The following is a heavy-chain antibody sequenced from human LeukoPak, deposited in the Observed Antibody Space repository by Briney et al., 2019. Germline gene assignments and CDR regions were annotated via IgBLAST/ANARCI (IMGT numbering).Heavy chain of an antibody. J-gene: IGHJ4*02. Sequence: ASVKVSCKASGYTYTDYYMHWVRQAPGQGLEWMGWINPNSGGTNYAQKFQGRVTMTRDTSISTAYMELSRLRSDDTAVYYCARGSRIAVAGLFDYWGQGTLVTVSS. CDR2: INPNSGGT. D-gene: IGHD6-19*01. V-gene: IGHV1-2*02. CDR3: ARGSRIAVAGLFDY. CDR1: GYTYTDYY.